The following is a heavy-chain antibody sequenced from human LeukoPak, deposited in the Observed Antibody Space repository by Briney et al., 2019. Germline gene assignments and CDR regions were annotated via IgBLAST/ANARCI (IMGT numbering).Heavy chain of an antibody. CDR3: AGRPPPSVSAMVTSSFDY. CDR1: GGSFSGYY. Sequence: ASETLSLTCAVYGGSFSGYYWSWIRQPPGKGLEWIREINHSGSTNYNPSLKSRVTISVDTSKNQFSLKLSSVTAADTAVYYCAGRPPPSVSAMVTSSFDYWGQGTLVTVSS. V-gene: IGHV4-34*01. J-gene: IGHJ4*02. CDR2: INHSGST. D-gene: IGHD5-18*01.